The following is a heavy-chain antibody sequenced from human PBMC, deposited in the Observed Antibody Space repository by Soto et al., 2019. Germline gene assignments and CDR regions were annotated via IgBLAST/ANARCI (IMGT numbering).Heavy chain of an antibody. CDR3: ARGSLPFE. Sequence: EVQLVESGGGLVQPGGSLRVSCEASGFTLSSYWMHWVRQAQGKGLVWVSRINSNGSSTSYADSEKGRFTIIRDKAKSTRYLQMNSLRAEDRAVYYCARGSLPFEWGQGTLVTVS. CDR2: INSNGSST. V-gene: IGHV3-74*01. D-gene: IGHD3-16*02. CDR1: GFTLSSYW. J-gene: IGHJ4*02.